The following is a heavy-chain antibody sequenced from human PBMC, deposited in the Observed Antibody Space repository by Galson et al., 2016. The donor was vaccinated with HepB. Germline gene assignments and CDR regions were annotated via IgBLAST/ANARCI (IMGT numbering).Heavy chain of an antibody. CDR3: ARENYGDYGDAFDI. Sequence: SLRLSCAASGFRFTDYEMNWVRQAPGKGLEWVSYIGDSSSGSNKYYADSVKGRFTVSRDNAKNSLSLQMNSLRAEDTALYFCARENYGDYGDAFDIWGQGTVVTVSS. J-gene: IGHJ3*02. CDR1: GFRFTDYE. CDR2: IGDSSSGSNK. D-gene: IGHD4-17*01. V-gene: IGHV3-48*03.